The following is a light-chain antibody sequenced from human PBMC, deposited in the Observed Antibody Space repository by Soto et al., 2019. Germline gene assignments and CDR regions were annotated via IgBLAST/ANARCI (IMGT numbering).Light chain of an antibody. CDR3: SSYTDTSSFVV. V-gene: IGLV2-14*01. Sequence: QSALTQPASVSGSPGQSITISCTGTSGDVGSYDYVSWYQHHPGKAPKLRIYGVSTRPLGVSNRFSGSKSGNTASLTISGLQAEDEADYYCSSYTDTSSFVVFGGGTQLTVL. CDR2: GVS. CDR1: SGDVGSYDY. J-gene: IGLJ2*01.